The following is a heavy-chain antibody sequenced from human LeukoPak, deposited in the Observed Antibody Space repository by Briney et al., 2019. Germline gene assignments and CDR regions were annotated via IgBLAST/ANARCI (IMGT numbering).Heavy chain of an antibody. D-gene: IGHD6-19*01. V-gene: IGHV4-38-2*02. J-gene: IGHJ4*02. CDR2: INHSGST. CDR1: GYSLSSGYY. Sequence: SETLSLTCTVSGYSLSSGYYWGWIRPPPGKGLEWIGEINHSGSTNYNPSLKSRVTISVDTSKNQFSLKLSSVTAADTAVYYCARLGYSSGWYEVDYWGQGTLVTVSS. CDR3: ARLGYSSGWYEVDY.